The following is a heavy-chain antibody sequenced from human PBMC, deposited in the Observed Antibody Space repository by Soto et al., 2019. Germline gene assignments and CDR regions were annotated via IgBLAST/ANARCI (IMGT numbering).Heavy chain of an antibody. CDR3: ARPYCSGDNCPKYYHYGMDV. Sequence: PGESLKISCKGSGYTFTNYWIGWVRQMPGKGLEWVGSIYPGDSDSRYSPSFQGQVTISADKSISTAYLQWSSLKASDTAMYYCARPYCSGDNCPKYYHYGMDVWGQGATVTVSS. V-gene: IGHV5-51*01. CDR2: IYPGDSDS. CDR1: GYTFTNYW. J-gene: IGHJ6*02. D-gene: IGHD2-15*01.